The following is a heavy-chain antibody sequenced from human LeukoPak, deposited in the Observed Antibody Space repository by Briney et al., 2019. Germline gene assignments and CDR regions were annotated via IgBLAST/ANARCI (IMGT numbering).Heavy chain of an antibody. CDR1: GFTFSSYD. CDR2: IGTAGDT. CDR3: ARGWEQGILDFDY. V-gene: IGHV3-13*01. Sequence: GGSLRLSCAASGFTFSSYDMHWVRHATGKGLEWVSAIGTAGDTYYPGSVKGRFTISRENAKNSLYLQMNSLRAGDTAVYYCARGWEQGILDFDYWGQGTLVTVSS. D-gene: IGHD1/OR15-1a*01. J-gene: IGHJ4*02.